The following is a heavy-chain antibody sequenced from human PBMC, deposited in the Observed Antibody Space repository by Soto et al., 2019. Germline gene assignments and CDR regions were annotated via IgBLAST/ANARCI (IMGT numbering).Heavy chain of an antibody. D-gene: IGHD5-18*01. CDR1: GFTLSDHT. J-gene: IGHJ4*02. V-gene: IGHV3-30*04. Sequence: SLRLSCAASGFTLSDHTIHWVRQAPGKGLEWVAVISYDGRNKYYVDSVKGRFTISRDNSKNTLYLQMNGLRVEDTAVYYCGSSDSQGAIDYWGQGTLVTVSS. CDR2: ISYDGRNK. CDR3: GSSDSQGAIDY.